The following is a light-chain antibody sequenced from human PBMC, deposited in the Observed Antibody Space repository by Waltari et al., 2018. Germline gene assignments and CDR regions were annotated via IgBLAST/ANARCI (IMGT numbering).Light chain of an antibody. J-gene: IGKJ4*01. Sequence: EIVLTNFPPTLSLPPGERASLSCRASQSVGTSLAWYQQKPGQAPRLLIYDASNRATGIPARFSGVGSGTDFTVTISSLEPEDFAVYYCQQRSNWPELTFGGGTKVQIK. CDR1: QSVGTS. CDR2: DAS. V-gene: IGKV3-11*01. CDR3: QQRSNWPELT.